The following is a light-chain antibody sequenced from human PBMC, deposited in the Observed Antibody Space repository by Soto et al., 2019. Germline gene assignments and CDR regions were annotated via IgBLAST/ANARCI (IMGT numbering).Light chain of an antibody. Sequence: EIVMTQSPATLSVSPGEGATLSCRASQTIQRSSLAWYQQKPGQAPRLLIYYASNRATGVPARFSGSGSGTEFTLTISSLQSEDFAVYYCQQYNNWPRTFGQGTKVDIK. V-gene: IGKV3D-15*01. CDR1: QTIQRSS. J-gene: IGKJ1*01. CDR3: QQYNNWPRT. CDR2: YAS.